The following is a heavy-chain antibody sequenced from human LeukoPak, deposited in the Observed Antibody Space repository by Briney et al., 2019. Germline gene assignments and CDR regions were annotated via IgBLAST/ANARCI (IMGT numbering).Heavy chain of an antibody. CDR1: GFTFSSYW. Sequence: PGGSLRLSCAASGFTFSSYWMHWVRQAPGKGLVWVSRLNTDGSRINYADSVKGRFTISRDNTKNSLYLQMNNLRVEDTAVYYCARDEPGYGEFLLYWGQGTLVTVSS. V-gene: IGHV3-74*01. J-gene: IGHJ4*02. CDR3: ARDEPGYGEFLLY. CDR2: LNTDGSRI. D-gene: IGHD3-10*01.